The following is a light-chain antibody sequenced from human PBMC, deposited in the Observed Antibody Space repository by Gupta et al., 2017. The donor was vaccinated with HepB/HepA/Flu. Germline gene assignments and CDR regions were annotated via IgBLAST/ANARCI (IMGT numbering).Light chain of an antibody. CDR1: SSDIGNNY. CDR3: GTWDSRLSVVV. J-gene: IGLJ2*01. CDR2: ESN. Sequence: QSVLTQPPSVSAAPGQKVAISCSGSSSDIGNNYVSWYQQLPGTAPKLLIYESNKRPSGIPDRFSGSKSGTSATLGIXGXQTGDEXDYYCGTWDSRLSVVVFGGGTRLTVL. V-gene: IGLV1-51*02.